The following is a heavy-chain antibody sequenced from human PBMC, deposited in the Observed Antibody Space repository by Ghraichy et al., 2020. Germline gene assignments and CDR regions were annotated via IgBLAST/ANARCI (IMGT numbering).Heavy chain of an antibody. CDR3: ARDLGLRRWNYYHWYFDL. J-gene: IGHJ2*01. D-gene: IGHD1-7*01. CDR1: GDSVSSNSAA. V-gene: IGHV6-1*01. CDR2: TYYRSKWYN. Sequence: SQTLSLTCAISGDSVSSNSAAWNWIRQSPSRGLEWLGRTYYRSKWYNDYAVSVKSRITINPDTSKNQFSLQLNSVTPEDTAVYYCARDLGLRRWNYYHWYFDLWGRGTLVTVSS.